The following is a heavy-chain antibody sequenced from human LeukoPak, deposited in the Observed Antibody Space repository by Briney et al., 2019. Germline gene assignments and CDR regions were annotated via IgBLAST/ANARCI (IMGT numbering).Heavy chain of an antibody. J-gene: IGHJ4*02. CDR3: ARTRPGSYWD. D-gene: IGHD3-10*01. Sequence: SETLSLTCTVSGGSISSYYWSWIRQPPGKGLEWIGYIYYSGSTNYNPSPKSRVTISVDTSKNQFSLKLSSVTAADTAVYYCARTRPGSYWDWGQGTLVTVSS. CDR2: IYYSGST. CDR1: GGSISSYY. V-gene: IGHV4-59*01.